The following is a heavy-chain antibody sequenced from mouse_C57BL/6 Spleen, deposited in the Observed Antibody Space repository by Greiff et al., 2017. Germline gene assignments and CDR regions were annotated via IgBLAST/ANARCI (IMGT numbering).Heavy chain of an antibody. Sequence: QVQLQQSGPELVKPGASVKISCKASGYAFSSSWMNWVKQRPGKGLEWIGRIYPGDGDTNYNGKFKGKATLTADKSSSTAYMQLSSLTSEDSAVYFCARWRWDEGAYWGQGTLVTVSA. CDR1: GYAFSSSW. CDR3: ARWRWDEGAY. J-gene: IGHJ3*01. D-gene: IGHD4-1*01. CDR2: IYPGDGDT. V-gene: IGHV1-82*01.